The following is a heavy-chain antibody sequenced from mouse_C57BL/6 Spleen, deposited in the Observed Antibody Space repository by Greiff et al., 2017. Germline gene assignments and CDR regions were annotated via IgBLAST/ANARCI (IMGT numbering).Heavy chain of an antibody. CDR1: GYAFSSYW. D-gene: IGHD2-3*01. CDR3: ARGEGLYDGYTWFAY. J-gene: IGHJ3*01. V-gene: IGHV1-80*01. CDR2: IYPGDGDT. Sequence: QVQLQQSGAELVKPGASVKISCKASGYAFSSYWMNWVKQRPGKGLEWIGQIYPGDGDTNYNGKFKGKATLTADKSSRTAYMQLSSLTSEDSAVYFCARGEGLYDGYTWFAYWGQGTLVTVSA.